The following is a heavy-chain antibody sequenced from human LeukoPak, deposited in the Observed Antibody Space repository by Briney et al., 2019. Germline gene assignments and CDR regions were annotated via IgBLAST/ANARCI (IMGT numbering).Heavy chain of an antibody. CDR1: GFTFSSYS. D-gene: IGHD3-22*01. CDR2: ISSSSSYI. CDR3: ARKGRDSSGYYEY. J-gene: IGHJ4*02. V-gene: IGHV3-21*01. Sequence: GGSLRLSCAASGFTFSSYSMDWVRQAPGKGLEWVSSISSSSSYIYYADSVKGRFTISRDNAKNSLYLQMNSPRAEDTAVYYCARKGRDSSGYYEYWGQGTLVTVSS.